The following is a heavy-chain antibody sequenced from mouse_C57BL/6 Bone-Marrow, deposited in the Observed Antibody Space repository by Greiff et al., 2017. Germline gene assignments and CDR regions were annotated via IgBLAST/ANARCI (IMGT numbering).Heavy chain of an antibody. J-gene: IGHJ2*01. CDR1: GFNIKNTY. CDR2: IDPANGNT. D-gene: IGHD2-3*01. Sequence: VQLQQSVAELVRPGASVKLSCTASGFNIKNTYMHWVKQRPEQGLEWIGRIDPANGNTKYAPKCQGKATITAYTSSYTSYLQLSSLTSEDTAIYYCAAYDGYPYFDYWSQGTTLTVSS. V-gene: IGHV14-3*01. CDR3: AAYDGYPYFDY.